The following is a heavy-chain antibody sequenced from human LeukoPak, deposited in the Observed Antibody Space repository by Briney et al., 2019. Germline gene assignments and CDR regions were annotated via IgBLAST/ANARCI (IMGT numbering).Heavy chain of an antibody. CDR3: ARLPQWELQGFDY. CDR2: IDPSDSHT. J-gene: IGHJ4*02. CDR1: GYSFTSYW. D-gene: IGHD1-26*01. V-gene: IGHV5-10-1*01. Sequence: GESLKISCKGSGYSFTSYWISWVRQMPGKGLEWMGRIDPSDSHTNYSPSFQGRVTISADKSISTAYLQWSSLKASDTAMYYCARLPQWELQGFDYWGQGTLVTVSS.